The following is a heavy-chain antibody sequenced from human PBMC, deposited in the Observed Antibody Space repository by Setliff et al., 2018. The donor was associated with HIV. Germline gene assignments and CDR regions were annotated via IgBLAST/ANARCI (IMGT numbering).Heavy chain of an antibody. CDR1: GDFISSDYY. Sequence: SETLSLTCTVSGDFISSDYYWGWIRQPPGKGLEWIGGVSHSGSTNYNPSLKSRVTISVDKSKNQFSLKLSSVTAADTAVYYCARDQRLSYWGQGTLVTVSS. J-gene: IGHJ4*02. V-gene: IGHV4-38-2*02. CDR2: VSHSGST. CDR3: ARDQRLSY.